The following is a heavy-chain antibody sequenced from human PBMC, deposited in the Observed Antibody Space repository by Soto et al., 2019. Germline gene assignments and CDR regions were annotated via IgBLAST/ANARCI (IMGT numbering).Heavy chain of an antibody. V-gene: IGHV1-18*01. CDR2: VVAYGGGT. CDR3: ASDPRGAVPATFDW. Sequence: QVQLVQSGAEVKKPGASVKVPCRPSGYPFTNYGLSWVRQAPGQGLEWMGRVVAYGGGTTYAPKFQGRVTMTKDTSTGTGYMELRSRESDDTAIYYFASDPRGAVPATFDWWGQGTLVTVSS. J-gene: IGHJ4*02. D-gene: IGHD2-2*01. CDR1: GYPFTNYG.